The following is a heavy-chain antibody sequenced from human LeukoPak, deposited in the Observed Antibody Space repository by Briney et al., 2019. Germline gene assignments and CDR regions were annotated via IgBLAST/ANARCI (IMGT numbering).Heavy chain of an antibody. Sequence: GGSLRLSCAASGFTFSSYGMHWVRQAPGKGLEWVAFIRFEGSEKFYADSVKGRFTVSRDNAKNSVYLEMNSLRAEDTAVYYCARAVPGFDYWGQGILVTVSS. V-gene: IGHV3-30*02. CDR1: GFTFSSYG. CDR2: IRFEGSEK. CDR3: ARAVPGFDY. J-gene: IGHJ4*02.